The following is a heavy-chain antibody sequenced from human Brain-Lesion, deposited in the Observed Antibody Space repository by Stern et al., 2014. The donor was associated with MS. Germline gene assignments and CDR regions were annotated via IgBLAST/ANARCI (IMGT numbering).Heavy chain of an antibody. CDR2: IYTSGST. V-gene: IGHV4-61*02. Sequence: VQLVESGPGLMKPSQTLSLTCSVSGGSISSGSYYWNWIRQPAGKGLEWIGRIYTSGSTNYSASLKSRFFISGDTSKNQFSLKLSSVTAADAAMYYCVRETGGYTYGDTDFFDFWGQGTLVTVSS. CDR1: GGSISSGSYY. CDR3: VRETGGYTYGDTDFFDF. D-gene: IGHD5-18*01. J-gene: IGHJ4*02.